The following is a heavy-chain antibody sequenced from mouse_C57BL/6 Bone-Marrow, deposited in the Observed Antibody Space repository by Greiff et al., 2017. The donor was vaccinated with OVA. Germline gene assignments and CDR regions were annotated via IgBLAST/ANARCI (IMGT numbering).Heavy chain of an antibody. CDR3: ANIWAMDY. D-gene: IGHD1-1*02. Sequence: VKLMESGPGLVQPSQRLSITCTVSGFSLTSYGVHWVRQSPGKGLEWLGVIWSGGGTDYNAAFISRLSISKDNSKSQVFFKMNSLQADDTARYYCANIWAMDYWGQGTSVTVSS. CDR2: IWSGGGT. V-gene: IGHV2-2*01. CDR1: GFSLTSYG. J-gene: IGHJ4*01.